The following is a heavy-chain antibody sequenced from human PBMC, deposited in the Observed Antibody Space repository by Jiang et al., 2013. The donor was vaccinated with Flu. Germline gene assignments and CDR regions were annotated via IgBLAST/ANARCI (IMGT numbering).Heavy chain of an antibody. CDR3: ARMTAPYGPYAY. CDR2: IDWDDDK. D-gene: IGHD3-10*01. Sequence: KPTQTLTLTCTFSGFSLSASPMCVSWIRQPPGKALEWLARIDWDDDKYYRTSLKTRLTISKDTSKNQVVLTMTNMDPVDTATYYCARMTAPYGPYAYWGQGTLVTVSS. CDR1: GFSLSASPMC. J-gene: IGHJ4*02. V-gene: IGHV2-70*11.